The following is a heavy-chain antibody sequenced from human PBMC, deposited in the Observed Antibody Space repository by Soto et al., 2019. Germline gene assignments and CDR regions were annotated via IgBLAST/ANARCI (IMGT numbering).Heavy chain of an antibody. V-gene: IGHV3-30-3*01. J-gene: IGHJ6*02. Sequence: SGGSLRLSCAASGFTFSSYAMHWVRQAPGKGLEWVAVISYDGSNKYYADSVKGRFTISRDNSKNTLYLQMNSLRAEDTAVYYCARDKARGLWFGEKRGDGMDVWGQGTTVTVSS. CDR3: ARDKARGLWFGEKRGDGMDV. CDR1: GFTFSSYA. D-gene: IGHD3-10*01. CDR2: ISYDGSNK.